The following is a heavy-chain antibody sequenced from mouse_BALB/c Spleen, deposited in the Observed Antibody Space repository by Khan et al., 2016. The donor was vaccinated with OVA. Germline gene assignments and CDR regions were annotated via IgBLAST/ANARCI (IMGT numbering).Heavy chain of an antibody. D-gene: IGHD1-2*01. V-gene: IGHV5-6*01. J-gene: IGHJ4*01. CDR1: GFTFSSYG. Sequence: VELVEPGGDLVKPGGSLKLSCAASGFTFSSYGMSWVRQTPDKRLEWVATISSGGHYTYLPDSVRGRFTISSDNAKNTLSLQMSSLKSADTPIYYCARRITTAKGCYNAMGYWGQGTSVTVSS. CDR2: ISSGGHYT. CDR3: ARRITTAKGCYNAMGY.